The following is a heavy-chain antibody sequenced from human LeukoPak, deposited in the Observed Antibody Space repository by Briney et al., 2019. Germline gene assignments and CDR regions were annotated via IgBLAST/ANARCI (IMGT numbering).Heavy chain of an antibody. D-gene: IGHD2/OR15-2a*01. V-gene: IGHV3-66*01. Sequence: GSLRLSCAASGFTVSSNYMSWVRQAPGKGLEWVSVIYSGGSTYYADSVKGGFTISRDNSKNTLYLQMNSLRAEDTAVYYCARRASMAEFDYWGQGTLVTVSS. J-gene: IGHJ4*02. CDR3: ARRASMAEFDY. CDR1: GFTVSSNY. CDR2: IYSGGST.